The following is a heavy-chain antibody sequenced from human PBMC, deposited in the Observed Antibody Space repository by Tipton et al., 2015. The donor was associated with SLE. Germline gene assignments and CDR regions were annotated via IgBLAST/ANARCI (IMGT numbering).Heavy chain of an antibody. D-gene: IGHD3-9*01. CDR3: ARLLTGYYLDY. J-gene: IGHJ4*02. CDR1: GGSISSDSYY. Sequence: TLSLTCTVSGGSISSDSYYWSWIRQPPGKGLEWIGYIYYSGSTNYNPSLKSRVTISVDTSKNQFSLKLSSVTAADTAVYYCARLLTGYYLDYWGQGTLVTVSS. V-gene: IGHV4-61*01. CDR2: IYYSGST.